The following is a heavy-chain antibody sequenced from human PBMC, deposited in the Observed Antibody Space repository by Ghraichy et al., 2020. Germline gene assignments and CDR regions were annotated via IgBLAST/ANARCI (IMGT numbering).Heavy chain of an antibody. Sequence: GESLNISCAASGFTFSTYAMSWVRQAPGKGLEWVSSISNSGGSTHYADSVKGRFTISRDNSRNTLYLQMNSLRAEDTALYYCAKARDGYNSPLDYWGQGTLVTVSS. D-gene: IGHD5-24*01. V-gene: IGHV3-23*01. CDR3: AKARDGYNSPLDY. CDR2: ISNSGGST. CDR1: GFTFSTYA. J-gene: IGHJ4*02.